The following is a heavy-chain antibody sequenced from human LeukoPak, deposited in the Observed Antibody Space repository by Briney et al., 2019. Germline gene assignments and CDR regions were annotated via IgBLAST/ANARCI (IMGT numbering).Heavy chain of an antibody. J-gene: IGHJ4*02. V-gene: IGHV4-31*03. Sequence: SETLSLTCTVSGGSISSGGYYWSWIRQHPGKGLEWIGYIYYSGSTYYNPSLKSRVTISVDTSKNQFSLKLSSVTAADTAVYYCARDNVDDCSGGSCYSYYFDYWGQGTLVTVSS. CDR3: ARDNVDDCSGGSCYSYYFDY. CDR2: IYYSGST. CDR1: GGSISSGGYY. D-gene: IGHD2-15*01.